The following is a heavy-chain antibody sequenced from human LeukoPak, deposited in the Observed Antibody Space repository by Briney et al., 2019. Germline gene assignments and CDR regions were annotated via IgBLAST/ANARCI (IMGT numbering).Heavy chain of an antibody. Sequence: GASVKVSCKASGYIFTSYGISWVRQAPGQGLEWMGWISAYNGDTNYAQKLQGRVTMTTDTSTSTAYMELRSLRSDDTAVYYCARDSDYYDSSGYSDYWGQGTLVTASS. CDR1: GYIFTSYG. D-gene: IGHD3-22*01. V-gene: IGHV1-18*01. CDR2: ISAYNGDT. J-gene: IGHJ4*02. CDR3: ARDSDYYDSSGYSDY.